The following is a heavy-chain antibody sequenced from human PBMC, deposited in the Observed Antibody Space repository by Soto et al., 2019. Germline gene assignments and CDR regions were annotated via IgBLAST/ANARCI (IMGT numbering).Heavy chain of an antibody. CDR1: GFTFSTYA. V-gene: IGHV3-23*01. CDR2: ISSSGDAT. D-gene: IGHD3-3*01. J-gene: IGHJ6*02. Sequence: GGSLRLSCAASGFTFSTYAMTWVRQAPGKGLEWVSIISSSGDATYYLDSVKGRFTISRDNSRNTLHLQMNSLRAEDAAVYFCATNGDFWSWGMDVWGQGTTVTVSS. CDR3: ATNGDFWSWGMDV.